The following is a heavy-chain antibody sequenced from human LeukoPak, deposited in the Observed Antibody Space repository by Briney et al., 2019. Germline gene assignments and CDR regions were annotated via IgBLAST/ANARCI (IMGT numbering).Heavy chain of an antibody. CDR3: ARQGIGFDP. V-gene: IGHV4-34*01. Sequence: SETLSLTCAVYGGSFSGYYWSWIRQPPGKGQKWIGEINHSGSTNYNPSLKSRVTISVDTSKNQFSLKLSSVTAADTAVYYCARQGIGFDPWGQGTLVTVSS. CDR2: INHSGST. CDR1: GGSFSGYY. J-gene: IGHJ5*02.